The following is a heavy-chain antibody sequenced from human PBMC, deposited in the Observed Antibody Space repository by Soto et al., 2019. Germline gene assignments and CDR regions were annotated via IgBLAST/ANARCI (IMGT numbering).Heavy chain of an antibody. CDR2: IKQDGGRK. D-gene: IGHD3-3*01. Sequence: PGGSLRLSCAASGFTFSSYWMSWVRQAPGKGLEWVANIKQDGGRKYYVDSVKGRFTISRDNSKNTLYLQMNSLRAEDTAVYYCAKTFLEYYDFWSGYYHNWFDPWGQGTLVTVSS. CDR3: AKTFLEYYDFWSGYYHNWFDP. V-gene: IGHV3-7*02. CDR1: GFTFSSYW. J-gene: IGHJ5*02.